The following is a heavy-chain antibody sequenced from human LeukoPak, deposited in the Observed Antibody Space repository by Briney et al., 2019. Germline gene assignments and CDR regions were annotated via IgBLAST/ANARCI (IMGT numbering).Heavy chain of an antibody. D-gene: IGHD3-22*01. V-gene: IGHV4-34*01. CDR3: ARSLGYDSSGSDY. CDR1: GGSFSGYY. J-gene: IGHJ4*02. Sequence: SETLSLTCAVYGGSFSGYYWSWIRQPPGKGLEWIGEINHSGSTNYNPSLKSRVTISVDTSKNQFSLKLSSVTAADTAVYYCARSLGYDSSGSDYWGQGTLVTVSS. CDR2: INHSGST.